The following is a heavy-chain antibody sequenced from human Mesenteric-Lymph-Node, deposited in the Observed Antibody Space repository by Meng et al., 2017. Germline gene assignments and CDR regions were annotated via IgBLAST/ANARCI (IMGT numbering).Heavy chain of an antibody. Sequence: QAQLQQWGAGLLQPSQTLSLTCTFSGGSISSGDYYWSWIRQPPGKGLEWIGYIYSSGSTYYNPSLKSRITISVDTSKNQFSLRLTSVTAADTAVYYCAGDRRGVATVDYWGQGTLVTVSS. J-gene: IGHJ4*02. CDR1: GGSISSGDYY. CDR2: IYSSGST. V-gene: IGHV4-30-4*01. CDR3: AGDRRGVATVDY. D-gene: IGHD5-12*01.